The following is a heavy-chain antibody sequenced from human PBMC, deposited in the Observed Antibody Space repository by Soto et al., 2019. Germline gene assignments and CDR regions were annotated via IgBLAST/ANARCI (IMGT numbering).Heavy chain of an antibody. J-gene: IGHJ5*02. CDR2: ISAYDGKT. V-gene: IGHV1-18*01. D-gene: IGHD3-3*01. Sequence: ASVKVSSKTSGYTFNTYGINWVRQAPGQGLELMGWISAYDGKTTYVEKFQGRVTLTTDTSTSTAYMELRSLRSDDTAIYYCARDSHEFWTSYWFDPWGQGTPVTVSS. CDR3: ARDSHEFWTSYWFDP. CDR1: GYTFNTYG.